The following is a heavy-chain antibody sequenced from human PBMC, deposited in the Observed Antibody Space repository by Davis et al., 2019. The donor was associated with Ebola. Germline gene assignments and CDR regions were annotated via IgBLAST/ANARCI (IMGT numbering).Heavy chain of an antibody. Sequence: GGSLRLSCAASAFTFSSYSMNWVRQAPGKGLEWVSSISSSSSYIYYADSVKGRFTISRDNAKNSLYLQMNSLRAEDTAVYYCAREGRYCSGGSCYLPMIWGQGTLVTVSS. CDR3: AREGRYCSGGSCYLPMI. CDR1: AFTFSSYS. CDR2: ISSSSSYI. V-gene: IGHV3-21*04. J-gene: IGHJ4*02. D-gene: IGHD2-15*01.